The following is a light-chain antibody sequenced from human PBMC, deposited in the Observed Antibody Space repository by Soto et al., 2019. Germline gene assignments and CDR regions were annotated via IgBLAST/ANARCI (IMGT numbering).Light chain of an antibody. V-gene: IGKV3-11*01. CDR3: QHCANWPT. CDR2: DAA. J-gene: IGKJ4*01. Sequence: PGERVTLSCRASQSIGNSLAWYQQKPGQAPRLLIYDAASRATGIPARFSGSGSGTDFTLAITSLEPEDFALYYCQHCANWPTFGGGTKVQIE. CDR1: QSIGNS.